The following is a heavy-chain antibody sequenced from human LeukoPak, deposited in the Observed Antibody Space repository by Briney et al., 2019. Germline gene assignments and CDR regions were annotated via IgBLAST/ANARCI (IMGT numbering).Heavy chain of an antibody. CDR1: GGSFSGYY. V-gene: IGHV4-34*01. J-gene: IGHJ4*02. Sequence: SQTLSLTCAVYGGSFSGYYWSWIRHPPGKGMEWNGEINHSGSTNYNPSLKSRVTISVDTSKNQFSLKLSSVTAADTAVYYCARGVVGATRGLVDYWGQGTLVTVSS. CDR2: INHSGST. D-gene: IGHD1-26*01. CDR3: ARGVVGATRGLVDY.